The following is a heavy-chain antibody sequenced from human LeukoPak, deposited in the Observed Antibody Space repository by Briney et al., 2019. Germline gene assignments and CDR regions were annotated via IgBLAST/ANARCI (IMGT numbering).Heavy chain of an antibody. V-gene: IGHV1-2*02. Sequence: WASVKVSCKASGYTFTGYYMHWLRQAPGQGLEWMGWINPNSYGTNYAQKFQGRVTMTRDTSISTAYMELSRLRSDDTAVYYCARGGRVTTVVTLLDYWGQGTLVTVSS. J-gene: IGHJ4*02. CDR2: INPNSYGT. CDR1: GYTFTGYY. CDR3: ARGGRVTTVVTLLDY. D-gene: IGHD4-23*01.